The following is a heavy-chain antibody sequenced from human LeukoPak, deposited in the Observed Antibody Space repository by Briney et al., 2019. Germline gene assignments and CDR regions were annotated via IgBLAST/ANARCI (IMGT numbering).Heavy chain of an antibody. CDR2: INPNSGGT. Sequence: ASVKVSCKASGYTFTGYYMHWVRQAPGQGLEWMGWINPNSGGTNYAQRFQGRVTMTRDTSISTAYMELSRLRSDDTAVYYCARGWVCYDFWSGYLYYFDYWGQGTLVTVSS. D-gene: IGHD3-3*01. J-gene: IGHJ4*02. CDR1: GYTFTGYY. CDR3: ARGWVCYDFWSGYLYYFDY. V-gene: IGHV1-2*02.